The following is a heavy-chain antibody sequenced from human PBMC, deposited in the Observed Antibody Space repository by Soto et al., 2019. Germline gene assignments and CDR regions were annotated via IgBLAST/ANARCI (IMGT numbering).Heavy chain of an antibody. CDR3: AREGRGDGDHPGANYNYGTDV. J-gene: IGHJ6*02. CDR1: GYTFTSYG. V-gene: IGHV1-18*01. Sequence: QVQLVQSGAEVKKPGASVKVSCKASGYTFTSYGLSWVRQAPGQGLAWMGWISAYNGNTNYAQKRQGRVTMTTDTSTSTADMERRSRGSDDTAVYYCAREGRGDGDHPGANYNYGTDVWGQGTTVTVSS. CDR2: ISAYNGNT. D-gene: IGHD4-17*01.